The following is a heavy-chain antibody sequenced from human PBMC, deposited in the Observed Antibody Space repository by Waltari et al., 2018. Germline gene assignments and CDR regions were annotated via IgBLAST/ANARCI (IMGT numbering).Heavy chain of an antibody. V-gene: IGHV4-59*01. J-gene: IGHJ6*02. CDR3: ARLGCSGGSCYMPEHVYYYYYGMDV. D-gene: IGHD2-15*01. CDR2: IDYRGST. CDR1: GGSISSYY. Sequence: QVQLQESGPGLVKPSETLSLTCTVSGGSISSYYWSWIRQPPGTGLEWIGDIDYRGSTNYNPSLKSRVTISVDTSKNQFSLKLSSVTAADTAVYYCARLGCSGGSCYMPEHVYYYYYGMDVWGQGTTVTVSS.